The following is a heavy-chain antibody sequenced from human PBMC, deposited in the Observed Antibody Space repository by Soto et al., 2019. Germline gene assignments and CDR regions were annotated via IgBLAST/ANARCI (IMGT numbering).Heavy chain of an antibody. CDR1: GFTFSNYA. Sequence: GGSLRLSCAASGFTFSNYAMHWVRQAPGKGLEFVSAVSSNGVSTYYANSVKGRFTISRVNSKNTLYLQMGSLRTEDMAVYYCARDTTYYGSGPFDYWGQGT. CDR3: ARDTTYYGSGPFDY. D-gene: IGHD3-10*01. V-gene: IGHV3-64*01. J-gene: IGHJ4*02. CDR2: VSSNGVST.